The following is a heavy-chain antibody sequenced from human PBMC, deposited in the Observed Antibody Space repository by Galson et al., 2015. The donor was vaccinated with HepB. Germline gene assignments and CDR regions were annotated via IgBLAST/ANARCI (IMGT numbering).Heavy chain of an antibody. CDR3: AKSGYDGSGYGFNDY. CDR2: VSTSGDRT. CDR1: GFTFRNSA. J-gene: IGHJ4*02. D-gene: IGHD3-22*01. V-gene: IGHV3-23*01. Sequence: SLRLSCAASGFTFRNSAMTWVRQVPGKGREWVSGVSTSGDRTYYPDSVRGRFSMSRDNSKNTVYLQMNDLRPEDTAIYYCAKSGYDGSGYGFNDYWGQGTLVSVSS.